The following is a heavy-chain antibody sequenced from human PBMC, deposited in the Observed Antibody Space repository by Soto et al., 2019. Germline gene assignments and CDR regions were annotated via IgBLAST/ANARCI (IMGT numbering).Heavy chain of an antibody. CDR2: INPRGGST. V-gene: IGHV1-46*01. CDR3: ATDFSVGYCSGGSCYSFDY. J-gene: IGHJ4*02. CDR1: GYTFTSYY. Sequence: ASVKVSCKASGYTFTSYYMHWVRQAPGQGLEWMGGINPRGGSTSYAQKFQGRVTMTEDTSTDTAYMELSSLRSEDTAVYYCATDFSVGYCSGGSCYSFDYWGQGTLVTVSS. D-gene: IGHD2-15*01.